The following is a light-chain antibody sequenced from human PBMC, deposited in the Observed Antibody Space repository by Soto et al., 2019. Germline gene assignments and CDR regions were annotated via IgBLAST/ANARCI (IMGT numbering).Light chain of an antibody. V-gene: IGKV1-5*03. J-gene: IGKJ2*01. Sequence: DIQMTQSPSTLSASVGDRVTITCRACQSISSWLAWYQQKPGKAPKFLIYKAASLESGVPSRFSGRGSGTEFTLTISSLKREDFATYYCQQYSSWYTVGQGTKLEIK. CDR2: KAA. CDR1: QSISSW. CDR3: QQYSSWYT.